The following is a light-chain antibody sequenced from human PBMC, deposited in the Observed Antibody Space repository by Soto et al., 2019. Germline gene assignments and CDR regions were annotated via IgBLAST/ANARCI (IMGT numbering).Light chain of an antibody. CDR2: EVV. CDR3: SSYGGDNNVV. Sequence: QSALTQPPSASGSPGQSVTLSCTGTSSDVGGYNYVSWYQQHPGAAPKLMIYEVVKRPSGVPDRFSGSKSGNTASLTVSGLQAEDESDYYCSSYGGDNNVVFGGGTQLTVL. J-gene: IGLJ2*01. CDR1: SSDVGGYNY. V-gene: IGLV2-8*01.